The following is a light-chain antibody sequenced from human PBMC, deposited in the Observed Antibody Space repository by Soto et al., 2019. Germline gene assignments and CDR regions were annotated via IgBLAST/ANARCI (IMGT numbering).Light chain of an antibody. CDR3: QQYGSSPIT. V-gene: IGKV3-20*01. CDR1: QSVSSR. CDR2: GSS. J-gene: IGKJ5*01. Sequence: NGLPQSPGTLSLAPGERATLSCRASQSVSSRLAWYQQKPGQAPRLLIYGSSSRATGIPDRFSGSGSGSDFTLTISRLQPEDSAVYYCQQYGSSPITFGQGTRPEI.